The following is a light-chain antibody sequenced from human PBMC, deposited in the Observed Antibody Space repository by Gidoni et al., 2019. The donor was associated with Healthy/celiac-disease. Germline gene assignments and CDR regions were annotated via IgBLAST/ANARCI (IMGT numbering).Light chain of an antibody. V-gene: IGKV1-33*01. CDR1: QDISNY. CDR2: DAS. CDR3: QQYDNLPPGFT. J-gene: IGKJ3*01. Sequence: DIHMTPSPSSLSASVGDRVTITCQASQDISNYLNWYQQKPGKAPKLLIYDASNLETGDPSRFSGSGSGTDFTFTISSLQPEDIATYYCQQYDNLPPGFTFGPGTKVDIK.